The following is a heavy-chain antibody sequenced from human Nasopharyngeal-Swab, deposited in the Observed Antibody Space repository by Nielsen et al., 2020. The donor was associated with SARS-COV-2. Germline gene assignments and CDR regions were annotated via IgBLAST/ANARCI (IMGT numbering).Heavy chain of an antibody. CDR2: IYPGDSDT. D-gene: IGHD6-13*01. J-gene: IGHJ6*02. V-gene: IGHV5-51*01. CDR3: ARGIAIYYYGMDV. Sequence: GGSLRLSCKGSGYSFTSYWIGWVRQMPGKGLEWMGIIYPGDSDTRYSPSFQGQVTISADRSISTAYLQWSSLKASDTAMYYCARGIAIYYYGMDVWGQGTTVTVSS. CDR1: GYSFTSYW.